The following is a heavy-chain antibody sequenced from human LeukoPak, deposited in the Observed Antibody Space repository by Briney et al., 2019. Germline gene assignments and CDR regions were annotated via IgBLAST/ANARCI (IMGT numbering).Heavy chain of an antibody. V-gene: IGHV3-30-3*01. CDR1: GFTFSSYA. CDR3: ARDLDSSGRTLPGDYFDY. J-gene: IGHJ4*02. Sequence: GGSLRLSCAASGFTFSSYAMHWVRQAPGKGLEWVAVISYDGSNKYYADSVKGRFTISRDNSKNTLYLQMDSLRAEDTAVYYCARDLDSSGRTLPGDYFDYWGQGTLVTVSS. CDR2: ISYDGSNK. D-gene: IGHD6-19*01.